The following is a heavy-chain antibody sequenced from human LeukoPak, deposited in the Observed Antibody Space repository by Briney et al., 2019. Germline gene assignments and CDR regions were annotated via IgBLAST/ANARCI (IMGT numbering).Heavy chain of an antibody. CDR1: GFTFADYA. D-gene: IGHD2-15*01. Sequence: GGSLRLSCAASGFTFADYAMNWFRQAPGKRLEWVSAIRARAGSTYYGDSVRGRFAVSRDNSKNTLYLQMNSLRAEDTAVYYCAKDPHSFLSPVVVDFDQWGQGTLVIVSS. CDR3: AKDPHSFLSPVVVDFDQ. J-gene: IGHJ4*02. V-gene: IGHV3-23*01. CDR2: IRARAGST.